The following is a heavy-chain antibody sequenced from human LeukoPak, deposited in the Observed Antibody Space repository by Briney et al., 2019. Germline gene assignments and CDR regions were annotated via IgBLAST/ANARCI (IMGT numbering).Heavy chain of an antibody. CDR3: ARFGVDDILTEFDY. J-gene: IGHJ4*02. Sequence: PSETLSLTCSVSGGSITSGGYYWSWIRQSPGKGLEWIGYIDHSGSTYYNPSLKSRVTISVDTSKNQFSLKLSSVTAADTAVYYCARFGVDDILTEFDYWGQGTLVTVSS. CDR2: IDHSGST. D-gene: IGHD3-9*01. CDR1: GGSITSGGYY. V-gene: IGHV4-30-2*06.